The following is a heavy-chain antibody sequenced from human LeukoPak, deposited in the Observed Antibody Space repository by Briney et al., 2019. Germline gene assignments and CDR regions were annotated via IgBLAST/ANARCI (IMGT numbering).Heavy chain of an antibody. Sequence: PSETLSLTCTVSGGSISSYYLSWIRQPPGKGLEWIGYIFYSGSTNYNPSLKSRVTMSVDTSKNQFSLNLSSVTAADTAVYYCARLGRWYYFDYWGQGTLVTVSS. V-gene: IGHV4-59*08. CDR3: ARLGRWYYFDY. CDR2: IFYSGST. CDR1: GGSISSYY. J-gene: IGHJ4*02. D-gene: IGHD4-23*01.